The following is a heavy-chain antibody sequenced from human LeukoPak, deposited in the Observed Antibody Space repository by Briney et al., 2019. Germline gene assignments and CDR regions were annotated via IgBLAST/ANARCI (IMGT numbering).Heavy chain of an antibody. J-gene: IGHJ3*02. V-gene: IGHV3-53*01. D-gene: IGHD1-26*01. Sequence: GGSLRLSCAASGFTVSSNYMSWVRQAPGKGLEWVSVIYSGGSTYYADSVKGRFTISRDNSKNTLYLQMNGLRAEDTAVYYCATRVFSGSFLFSAFDIWGQGTMVTVSS. CDR1: GFTVSSNY. CDR2: IYSGGST. CDR3: ATRVFSGSFLFSAFDI.